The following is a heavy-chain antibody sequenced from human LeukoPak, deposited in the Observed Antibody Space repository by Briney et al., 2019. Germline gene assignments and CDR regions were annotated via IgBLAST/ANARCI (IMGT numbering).Heavy chain of an antibody. CDR3: ARGGLLWFGEPPHYFDY. J-gene: IGHJ4*02. Sequence: GGSLRLSCAASGFTLSSYWMSWVRQAPGKGLEWVANIKQDGSEKYYVDSVKGRFTISRDNAKNSLYLQMNSLRAEDTAVYYCARGGLLWFGEPPHYFDYWGQGTLVTVSS. CDR1: GFTLSSYW. D-gene: IGHD3-10*01. V-gene: IGHV3-7*01. CDR2: IKQDGSEK.